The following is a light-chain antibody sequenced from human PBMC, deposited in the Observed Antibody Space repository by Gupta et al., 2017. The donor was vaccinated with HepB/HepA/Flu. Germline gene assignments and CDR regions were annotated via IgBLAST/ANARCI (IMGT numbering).Light chain of an antibody. Sequence: DIQLTQSPSSLSASVGDRVTITCRASQSISDYLNWYQQKPGQAPKLLIYSASSGHSGLPSRFSGSSYRKYLPLTISLRHQEDSATYCCQYIDWAPGYSFGRGTRLEIK. CDR2: SAS. CDR1: QSISDY. V-gene: IGKV1-39*01. J-gene: IGKJ2*03. CDR3: QYIDWAPGYS.